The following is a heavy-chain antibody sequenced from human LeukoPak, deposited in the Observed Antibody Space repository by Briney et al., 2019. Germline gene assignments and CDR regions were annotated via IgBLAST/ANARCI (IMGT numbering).Heavy chain of an antibody. CDR3: ARPITGAGTDLGY. D-gene: IGHD6-13*01. V-gene: IGHV5-51*01. CDR2: IYTGDSDT. J-gene: IGHJ4*02. CDR1: GYTFTSFF. Sequence: GESLKISCKASGYTFTSFFIGWVRQMPGQGLERMGIIYTGDSDTRYSPSFQGQVTISVDKSIGTAYLQWRSLKASDTAIYYCARPITGAGTDLGYWGQGTLVTVSS.